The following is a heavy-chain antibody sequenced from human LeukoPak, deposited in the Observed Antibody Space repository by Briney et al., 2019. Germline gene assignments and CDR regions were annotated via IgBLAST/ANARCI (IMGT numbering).Heavy chain of an antibody. CDR3: ARGVVIPYYYYYYYMDV. J-gene: IGHJ6*03. CDR2: ISSSSSYI. Sequence: PGGSLRLSCAASGFTFRSYSMNWVRQAPGKGLEWVSFISSSSSYIYYADSVKGRFTISRDNAKNSLYLQMNSLRAEDTAVYYCARGVVIPYYYYYYYMDVWGKGTTVTVSS. V-gene: IGHV3-21*01. CDR1: GFTFRSYS. D-gene: IGHD3-3*01.